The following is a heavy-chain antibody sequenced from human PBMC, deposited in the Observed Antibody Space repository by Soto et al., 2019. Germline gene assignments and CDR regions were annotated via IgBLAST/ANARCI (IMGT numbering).Heavy chain of an antibody. CDR3: ARIGGSYPSVSYFDY. D-gene: IGHD1-26*01. CDR2: IYHSGST. CDR1: GYSIISGYY. V-gene: IGHV4-38-2*01. J-gene: IGHJ4*02. Sequence: TSETLSLTCAVSGYSIISGYYWGWIRQPPGKGLEWIGSIYHSGSTYYNPSLKSRVTISVDTSKNQFSLKLSSVTAADTAVYYCARIGGSYPSVSYFDYWGQGTLVTVSS.